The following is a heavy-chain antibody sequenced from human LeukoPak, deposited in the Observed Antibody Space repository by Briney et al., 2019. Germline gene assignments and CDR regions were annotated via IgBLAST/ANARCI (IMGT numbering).Heavy chain of an antibody. J-gene: IGHJ4*02. CDR2: IIPIFGTA. V-gene: IGHV1-69*13. Sequence: ASVKVSCKASGGTFSSYAISWVRQAPGQGLEWMGGIIPIFGTANYAQKFQGRATITADESTSTAYMELSSLRSEDTAVYYCARVDLDYDILTGYPWGQGTLVTVSS. CDR3: ARVDLDYDILTGYP. D-gene: IGHD3-9*01. CDR1: GGTFSSYA.